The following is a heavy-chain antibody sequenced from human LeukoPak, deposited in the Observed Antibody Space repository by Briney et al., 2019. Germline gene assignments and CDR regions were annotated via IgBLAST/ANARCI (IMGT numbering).Heavy chain of an antibody. V-gene: IGHV3-64*01. D-gene: IGHD4-11*01. J-gene: IGHJ2*01. CDR2: ISSNGGST. CDR3: AMEGRSDYTGFDL. Sequence: GGSLRLSCAASGFTFSSYAMHWVRQAPGKGLEYVSAISSNGGSTYYANSVKGRFTISRDNSKNTLYLQMGSLRAEDMAVYYCAMEGRSDYTGFDLWGRGTLVTVSS. CDR1: GFTFSSYA.